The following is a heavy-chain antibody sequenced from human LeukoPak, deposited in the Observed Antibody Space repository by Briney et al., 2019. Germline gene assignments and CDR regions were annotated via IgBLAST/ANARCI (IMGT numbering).Heavy chain of an antibody. Sequence: GGSLRLSCGASGFTFSHYSMTWVRQTPGKGLEWVSSVSSGGSYTFYADSVKGRFTISRDNAKNSVSLQMTNLSGEDTGLYYCARGLYDYHGFDVWGQGTTVTV. V-gene: IGHV3-21*01. CDR3: ARGLYDYHGFDV. J-gene: IGHJ6*02. CDR1: GFTFSHYS. CDR2: VSSGGSYT. D-gene: IGHD3-16*01.